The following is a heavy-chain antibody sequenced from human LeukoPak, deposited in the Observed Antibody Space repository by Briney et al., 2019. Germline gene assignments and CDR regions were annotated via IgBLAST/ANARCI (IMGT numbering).Heavy chain of an antibody. D-gene: IGHD3-3*01. Sequence: EASVKVSCKASGYTFTGYYMHWVRQAPGQGLEWMGWINPNSGGTNYAQKFQGRVTMTRDTSISTAYMELSRLRSDDTAVYYCARDLEWLYLGGAFDIWGHGTMVTVSS. J-gene: IGHJ3*02. CDR1: GYTFTGYY. CDR3: ARDLEWLYLGGAFDI. V-gene: IGHV1-2*02. CDR2: INPNSGGT.